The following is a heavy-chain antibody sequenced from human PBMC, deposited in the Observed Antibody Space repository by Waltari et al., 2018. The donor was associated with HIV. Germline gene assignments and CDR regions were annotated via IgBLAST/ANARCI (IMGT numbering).Heavy chain of an antibody. Sequence: QVELVQSGPEVKRPGASVKIFCKTSGYTFKNYDINWARQVTGQGLEWLGCMNPNRANTGSPYSFEDIIIMTVATAMTTAYMELAGLTPEDTAIYYCARNRSGRGNRYFYYGLDVWGQGTAVTVSS. CDR2: MNPNRANT. CDR1: GYTFKNYD. CDR3: ARNRSGRGNRYFYYGLDV. V-gene: IGHV1-8*01. J-gene: IGHJ6*02. D-gene: IGHD3-22*01.